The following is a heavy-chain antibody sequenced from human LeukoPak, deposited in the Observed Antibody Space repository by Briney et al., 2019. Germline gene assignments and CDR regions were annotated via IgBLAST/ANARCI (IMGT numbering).Heavy chain of an antibody. D-gene: IGHD3-10*01. CDR1: GGSISSSNW. V-gene: IGHV4-4*02. CDR3: ARRRRYYYGSGSPLVWFDP. CDR2: IYHSGST. Sequence: SETLSLTCAVSGGSISSSNWWSWVRQPPGKGLEWIGEIYHSGSTNYNPSLKSRVTISVDTSKNQFSLKLSSVTAADTAVYYCARRRRYYYGSGSPLVWFDPWGQGTLVTVSS. J-gene: IGHJ5*02.